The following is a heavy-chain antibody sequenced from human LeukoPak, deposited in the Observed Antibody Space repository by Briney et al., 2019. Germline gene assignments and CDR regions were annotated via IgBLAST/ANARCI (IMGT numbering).Heavy chain of an antibody. Sequence: PSETLSLTCTVSGGSISSSSYYWGWIRQPPGKGLEWIGSIYHSGSTYYNPSLKSRVTISVDTSKNQFSLKLSSVTAADTAVYYCARGQEKVDKNWFDPWGQGTLVTVSS. CDR2: IYHSGST. D-gene: IGHD5-12*01. J-gene: IGHJ5*02. CDR3: ARGQEKVDKNWFDP. V-gene: IGHV4-39*07. CDR1: GGSISSSSYY.